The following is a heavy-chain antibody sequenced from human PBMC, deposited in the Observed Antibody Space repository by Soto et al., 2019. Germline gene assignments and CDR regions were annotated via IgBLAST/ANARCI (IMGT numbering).Heavy chain of an antibody. CDR3: ARHSGSSVAVRTPGD. V-gene: IGHV5-51*01. D-gene: IGHD2-2*01. J-gene: IGHJ4*02. CDR2: IFVGDSDT. Sequence: PGESLKISCKGSGKFFSNYWIAWVRQMPGKGLEWMGVIFVGDSDTRYSPSFEGQVTISADKSISTVYLQWDSLKASDTTIYYCARHSGSSVAVRTPGDWGQGTQVTVSS. CDR1: GKFFSNYW.